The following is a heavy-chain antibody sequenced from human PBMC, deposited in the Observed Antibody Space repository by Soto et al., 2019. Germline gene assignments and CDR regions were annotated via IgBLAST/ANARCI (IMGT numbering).Heavy chain of an antibody. Sequence: ASVKVSCKASGYTFTSYDINWARQATGQGLEWMGWMNPNSGNTGYAQKFQGRVTMTRNTSISTAYMELSSLRSEDTAVYYCARGGYNFLSYYLAPGGDYYYYMDVWGKGTTVTVSS. V-gene: IGHV1-8*01. CDR3: ARGGYNFLSYYLAPGGDYYYYMDV. CDR1: GYTFTSYD. CDR2: MNPNSGNT. D-gene: IGHD3-3*01. J-gene: IGHJ6*03.